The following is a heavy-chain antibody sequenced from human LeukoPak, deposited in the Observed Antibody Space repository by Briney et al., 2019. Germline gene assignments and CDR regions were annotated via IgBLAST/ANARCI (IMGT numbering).Heavy chain of an antibody. CDR2: IHTSGST. J-gene: IGHJ4*02. Sequence: PSETLSLTCTVSGGSISNYHWSWIRQPAGKGLEWIGQIHTSGSTNYNPPLKSRVSMSIDTTEDQVSLTIRFVTAADTAFYYCARRDISSGWSFDYWGQGTLVTVSS. CDR1: GGSISNYH. V-gene: IGHV4-4*07. CDR3: ARRDISSGWSFDY. D-gene: IGHD6-19*01.